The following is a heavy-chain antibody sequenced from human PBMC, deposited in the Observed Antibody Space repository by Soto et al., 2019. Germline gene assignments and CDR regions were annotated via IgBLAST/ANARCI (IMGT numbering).Heavy chain of an antibody. CDR2: IKRKTEGAAT. Sequence: EGQLVESGGDLVKPGGSLRLSCAASGFSFTNAWLTWVRQAPGKGLEWVGRIKRKTEGAATDYAAPVKGRFTISRDDSRNWVYLQRISLRPEGSAVYFWTSVNWGRGDFWGQGSLVSVSS. CDR1: GFSFTNAW. D-gene: IGHD7-27*01. V-gene: IGHV3-15*01. CDR3: TSVNWGRGDF. J-gene: IGHJ4*02.